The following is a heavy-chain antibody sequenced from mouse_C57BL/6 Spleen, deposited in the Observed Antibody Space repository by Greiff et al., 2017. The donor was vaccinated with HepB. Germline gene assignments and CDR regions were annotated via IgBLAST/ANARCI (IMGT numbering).Heavy chain of an antibody. D-gene: IGHD1-1*01. CDR3: AREGITTVVAGENYFDY. Sequence: VQLQQPGAELVKPGASVKMSCKASGYTFTSYWITWVKQRPGQGLEWIGDIYPGSGSTNYNEKFKSKATPTVDTSSSTAYMQLSSLTSEDAAVYYCAREGITTVVAGENYFDYWGQGTTLTVSS. CDR1: GYTFTSYW. CDR2: IYPGSGST. J-gene: IGHJ2*01. V-gene: IGHV1-55*01.